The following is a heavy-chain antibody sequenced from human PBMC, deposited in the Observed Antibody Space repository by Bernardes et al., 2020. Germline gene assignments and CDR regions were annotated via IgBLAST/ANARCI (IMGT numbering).Heavy chain of an antibody. J-gene: IGHJ5*02. CDR2: ISSSSSYI. Sequence: GWSLRLSCAASGFTFSSYSMNWVRQAPGKGLEWVSSISSSSSYIYYADSVKGRFTISRDNAKNSLYLQMNSLRAEDTAVYYCARDSAMVQGGDWFDPCGQATLVTVSS. CDR3: ARDSAMVQGGDWFDP. D-gene: IGHD3-10*01. V-gene: IGHV3-21*01. CDR1: GFTFSSYS.